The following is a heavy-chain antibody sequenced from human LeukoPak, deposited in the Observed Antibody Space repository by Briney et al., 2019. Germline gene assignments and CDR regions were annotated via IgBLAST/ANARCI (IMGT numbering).Heavy chain of an antibody. CDR3: AKDRDSSSWYLGSCFGDY. J-gene: IGHJ4*02. Sequence: GGSLRLSCAASGFTFSSYALSWVRQAPGKGLEWVSGISGSGGSTHYAASVKGRFTISRDKSKNTLYLEMNSLRAEDTAVYYCAKDRDSSSWYLGSCFGDYWGQGTLVTVAS. CDR2: ISGSGGST. V-gene: IGHV3-23*01. CDR1: GFTFSSYA. D-gene: IGHD6-13*01.